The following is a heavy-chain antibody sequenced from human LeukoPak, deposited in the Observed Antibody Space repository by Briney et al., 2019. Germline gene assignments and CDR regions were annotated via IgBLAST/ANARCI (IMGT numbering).Heavy chain of an antibody. CDR3: ARGLLGFSFDY. CDR2: INHSGST. CDR1: GGSISSYY. D-gene: IGHD3-10*01. J-gene: IGHJ4*02. Sequence: PSETLSLTCTVSGGSISSYYWSWIQQPAGKGLEWIGEINHSGSTNYNPSLKSRVTISVDTSKNQFSLKLSSVTAADTAVYYCARGLLGFSFDYWGQGTLVTVSS. V-gene: IGHV4-34*01.